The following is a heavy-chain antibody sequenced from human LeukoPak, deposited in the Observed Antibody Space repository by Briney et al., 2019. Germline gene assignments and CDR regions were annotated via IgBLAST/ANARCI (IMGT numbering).Heavy chain of an antibody. CDR3: ARATFGRNGTDV. V-gene: IGHV3-74*01. Sequence: GGSLRLSCAASGFTFSSNWMHWVRQAPGKGLVWVSRINGDGSSTSYADSVKGRFTISRDNAKNTLYVQMNSLRVEDTAVYYCARATFGRNGTDVWGQGTTVTVSS. D-gene: IGHD3-10*01. CDR2: INGDGSST. CDR1: GFTFSSNW. J-gene: IGHJ6*02.